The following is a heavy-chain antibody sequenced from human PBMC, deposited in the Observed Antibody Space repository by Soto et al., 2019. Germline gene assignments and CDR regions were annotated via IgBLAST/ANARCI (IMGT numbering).Heavy chain of an antibody. CDR3: ARGRYYDFWSGYYRPSPRWFDP. CDR2: INHSGST. CDR1: GGSFSGYY. D-gene: IGHD3-3*01. V-gene: IGHV4-34*01. J-gene: IGHJ5*02. Sequence: QVQLQQWGAGLLKPSETLSLTCAVYGGSFSGYYWSWIRQPPGKGLEWIGEINHSGSTNYNPSLKSRVTTSVDTSKNQFSLKLSSVTAADTAVYYCARGRYYDFWSGYYRPSPRWFDPWGQGTLVTVSS.